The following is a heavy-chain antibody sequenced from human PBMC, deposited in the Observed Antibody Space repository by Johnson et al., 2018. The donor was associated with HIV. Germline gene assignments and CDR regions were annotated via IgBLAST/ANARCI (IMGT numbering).Heavy chain of an antibody. V-gene: IGHV3-30*14. CDR3: VRRFYDSSAFEI. Sequence: VQLVESGGGVVQPGRSLRLSCAASGFTFSSYAMHWVRQAPGKGLEWVAVISYDGSNKYYADSVKGRFSISRDNSKNTLYLQMNSLRAEDTGVYYCVRRFYDSSAFEIWGQGTMVTVSS. CDR1: GFTFSSYA. J-gene: IGHJ3*02. CDR2: ISYDGSNK. D-gene: IGHD3-22*01.